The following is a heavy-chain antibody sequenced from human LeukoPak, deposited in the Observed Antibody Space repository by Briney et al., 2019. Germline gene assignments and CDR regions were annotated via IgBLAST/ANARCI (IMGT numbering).Heavy chain of an antibody. V-gene: IGHV3-30-3*02. J-gene: IGHJ4*02. CDR1: GFTFSRYA. Sequence: PGGSLRLSCAASGFTFSRYAMHWVGQAPGKGLEWVAVISYDGSNEYYAASVKGRFTISRDSSENTLYLQMNSLRAEDTAVYYCAKERREQSRDNYFDYWGQGTLVTVSS. CDR2: ISYDGSNE. CDR3: AKERREQSRDNYFDY. D-gene: IGHD1-26*01.